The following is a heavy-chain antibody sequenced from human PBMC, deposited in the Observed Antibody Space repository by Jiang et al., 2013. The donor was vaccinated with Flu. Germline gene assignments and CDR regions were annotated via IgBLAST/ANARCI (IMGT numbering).Heavy chain of an antibody. CDR2: ISYDGIKT. D-gene: IGHD6-19*01. V-gene: IGHV3-30*18. Sequence: VQLVESGGGEVQPGRSLRLACAASGFYFGSYAMHWVRQAPGKGLEWVARISYDGIKTHYADSVKGRFTISRDNSKNTLYLQASSLTFEDTATYYCAKLGFDSSGATHTRDYWGQGTLVTVSS. CDR3: AKLGFDSSGATHTRDY. CDR1: GFYFGSYA. J-gene: IGHJ4*02.